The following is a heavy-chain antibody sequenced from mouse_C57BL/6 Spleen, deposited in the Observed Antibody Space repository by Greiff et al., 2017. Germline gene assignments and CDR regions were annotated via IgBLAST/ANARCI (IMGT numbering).Heavy chain of an antibody. CDR1: GYSFTSYY. CDR2: IYPGSGNT. J-gene: IGHJ4*01. CDR3: AIYDGYYDAMDY. D-gene: IGHD2-3*01. Sequence: VKLQESGPELVKPGASVKISCKASGYSFTSYYIHWVKQRPGQGLEWIGWIYPGSGNTKYNEKFKGKATLTADTSSSTAYMQLSSLTSEDSAVYYCAIYDGYYDAMDYWGQGTSVTVSS. V-gene: IGHV1-66*01.